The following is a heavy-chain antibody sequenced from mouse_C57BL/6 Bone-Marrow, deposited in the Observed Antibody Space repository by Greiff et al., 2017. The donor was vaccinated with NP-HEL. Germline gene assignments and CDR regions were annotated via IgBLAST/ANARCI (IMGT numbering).Heavy chain of an antibody. Sequence: EVMLVESGGGLVKPGGSLKLSCAASGFTFSSYAMSWVRQTPEKRLEWVATISDDGSYTYYQDNVKGRFTISIDNSKNNLYLQLSHLKSEDTAMYYGARDHGGTTVVEGGYFDYWGQGTTLTVSS. D-gene: IGHD1-1*01. CDR1: GFTFSSYA. CDR3: ARDHGGTTVVEGGYFDY. V-gene: IGHV5-4*01. CDR2: ISDDGSYT. J-gene: IGHJ2*01.